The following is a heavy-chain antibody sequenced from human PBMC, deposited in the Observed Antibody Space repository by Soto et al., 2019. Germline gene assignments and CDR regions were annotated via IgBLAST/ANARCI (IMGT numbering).Heavy chain of an antibody. CDR3: TRVLPLRYFDWLLTGTSEANYYYYYGMDV. Sequence: GGSLRLSCTASGFTFGDYAMSWFRQAPGKGLEWVGFIRSKAYGGTTEYAASVKGRFTISRDDSKSIAYLQMNSLKTEDTAVYYCTRVLPLRYFDWLLTGTSEANYYYYYGMDVWGQGTTVTVSS. V-gene: IGHV3-49*03. CDR1: GFTFGDYA. J-gene: IGHJ6*02. CDR2: IRSKAYGGTT. D-gene: IGHD3-9*01.